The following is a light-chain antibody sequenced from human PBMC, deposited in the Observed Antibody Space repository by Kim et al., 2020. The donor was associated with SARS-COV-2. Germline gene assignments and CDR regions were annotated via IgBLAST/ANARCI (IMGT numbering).Light chain of an antibody. Sequence: QAGLTQPPSVSKGLRQTATLTCTGNSNNVGNQGAAWLQQHQGHPPKLLSYRNNNRPSGISERLSASRSGNTASLTITGLQVEDEADYYCSAWDSSLSAWVFGGGTQLTVL. V-gene: IGLV10-54*01. CDR1: SNNVGNQG. CDR2: RNN. CDR3: SAWDSSLSAWV. J-gene: IGLJ3*02.